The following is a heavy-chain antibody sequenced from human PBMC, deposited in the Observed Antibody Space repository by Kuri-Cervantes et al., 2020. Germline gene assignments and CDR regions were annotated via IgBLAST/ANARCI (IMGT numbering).Heavy chain of an antibody. CDR1: GGSISNSDNY. V-gene: IGHV4-30-4*01. CDR2: IYSSGST. CDR3: VRGGSSSTSWGWFDP. Sequence: SETLSLTCTVSGGSISNSDNYWSWIRQPPEKGLEWIGYIYSSGSTYYNPSLKSRVTISVDTSKNQFSLKLSSVTAADTAVYYCVRGGSSSTSWGWFDPWGQGTLVTVSS. J-gene: IGHJ5*02. D-gene: IGHD2-2*01.